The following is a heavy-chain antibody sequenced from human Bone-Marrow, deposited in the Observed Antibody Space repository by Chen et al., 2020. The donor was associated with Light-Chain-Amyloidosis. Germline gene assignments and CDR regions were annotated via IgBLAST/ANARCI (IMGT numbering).Heavy chain of an antibody. CDR1: GGSFNDYY. V-gene: IGHV4-34*01. Sequence: QVHLHQCGAVLLKPSETLSLTCGVYGGSFNDYYLKWFRQPPGKGLEWIGEFNHSGKSNLNPSLSGRVTMSIDAAKRQFSLEVTSLTAADTAMYYCARGIDYWGQGTLVTVSS. J-gene: IGHJ4*02. CDR2: FNHSGKS. CDR3: ARGIDY.